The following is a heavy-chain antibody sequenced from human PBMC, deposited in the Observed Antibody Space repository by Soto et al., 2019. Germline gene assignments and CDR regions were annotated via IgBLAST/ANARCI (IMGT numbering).Heavy chain of an antibody. CDR2: IYEGGNT. Sequence: SETLSLTCGFSGGSLSGGGYSLSWIRQPPGKGLQWIGHIYEGGNTYYTPSLESRVAISTDKSKNQFSLRLSSVTAADTAVYYCVRRSPEDAFDIWGQGKMVTVSS. V-gene: IGHV4-30-2*01. CDR3: VRRSPEDAFDI. J-gene: IGHJ3*02. CDR1: GGSLSGGGYS.